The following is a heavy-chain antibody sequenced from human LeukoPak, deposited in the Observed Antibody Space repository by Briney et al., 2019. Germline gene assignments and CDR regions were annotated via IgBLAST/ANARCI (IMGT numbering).Heavy chain of an antibody. D-gene: IGHD1-1*01. CDR2: TSAYNDKT. CDR1: GYTFTTYG. J-gene: IGHJ4*02. V-gene: IGHV1-18*01. CDR3: ARRTYFDY. Sequence: ASVKVSCKASGYTFTTYGISWVRQAPGQGLEWMGWTSAYNDKTKYAQKLEGRVTMTTDTSTSTAYMEMRSLRSDDTAVYYCARRTYFDYWGQGTLVTVSS.